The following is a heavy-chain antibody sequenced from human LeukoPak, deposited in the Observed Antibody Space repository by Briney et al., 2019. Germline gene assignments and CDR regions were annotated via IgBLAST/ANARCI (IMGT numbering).Heavy chain of an antibody. J-gene: IGHJ4*01. CDR3: ARAKAAGSYDF. CDR2: THFSGSS. Sequence: SETLSLTCSVSGSSIGRHYWTWIRQPPGKGLEWIGYTHFSGSSNYNPSLKSRATTSLDRAKNQISLTLTSVTAADTAVYFCARAKAAGSYDFWGHGTLVTVSS. V-gene: IGHV4-59*11. D-gene: IGHD6-13*01. CDR1: GSSIGRHY.